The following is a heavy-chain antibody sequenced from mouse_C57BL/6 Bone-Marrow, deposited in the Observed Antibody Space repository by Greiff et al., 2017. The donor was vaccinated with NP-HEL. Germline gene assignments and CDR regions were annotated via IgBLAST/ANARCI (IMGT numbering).Heavy chain of an antibody. D-gene: IGHD2-2*01. Sequence: QVQLQQSGPELVKPGASVKISCKASGYAFSSSWMNWVKQRPGKGLEWIGRIYPGDGDTNYNGKFKGKATLTADKSSSTAYMQLSSLTSEDSAVYFCARSSTMVGYWGQGTTLTVSS. V-gene: IGHV1-82*01. CDR2: IYPGDGDT. J-gene: IGHJ2*01. CDR1: GYAFSSSW. CDR3: ARSSTMVGY.